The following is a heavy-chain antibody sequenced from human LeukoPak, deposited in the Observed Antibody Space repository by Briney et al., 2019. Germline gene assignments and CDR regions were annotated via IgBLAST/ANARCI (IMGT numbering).Heavy chain of an antibody. V-gene: IGHV4-34*01. CDR2: INHSGST. CDR3: ARGRNWGIDY. Sequence: SETLSLTCAVYGGSFSGYYWSWIRQPPGEGLEWIGEINHSGSTNYNPSLKSRVTISVDTSKNQFSLKLSSVTAADTAVYYCARGRNWGIDYWGQGTLVTVSS. CDR1: GGSFSGYY. D-gene: IGHD7-27*01. J-gene: IGHJ4*02.